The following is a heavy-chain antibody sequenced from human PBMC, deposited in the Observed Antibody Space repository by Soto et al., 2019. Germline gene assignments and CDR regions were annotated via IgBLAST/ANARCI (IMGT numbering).Heavy chain of an antibody. Sequence: QVPLVESGGGVVQPGRSLRLSCAASGFTFGSYGMHWVRQAPGKGLEWVAVIWYDGSNKYYGDSEKGRFTISRDNSKSTLYLQMGSLRAEDMAVYYCARDYCPGGVCYTIFDYWGQGTLVTVSS. CDR2: IWYDGSNK. V-gene: IGHV3-33*01. CDR1: GFTFGSYG. CDR3: ARDYCPGGVCYTIFDY. D-gene: IGHD2-8*02. J-gene: IGHJ4*02.